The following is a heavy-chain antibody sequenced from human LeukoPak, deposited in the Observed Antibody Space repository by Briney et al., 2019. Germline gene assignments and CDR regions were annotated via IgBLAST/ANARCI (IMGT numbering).Heavy chain of an antibody. V-gene: IGHV3-23*01. D-gene: IGHD6-19*01. CDR2: ISGSGGST. CDR1: GFTFSSYA. J-gene: IGHJ4*02. CDR3: GKTYAGGWYGPSAYFDY. Sequence: PGGSLRLSCVASGFTFSSYAMSWVRQAPGKGLEWVSAISGSGGSTYYADSVKGRFTISRDNSKNTLYLQMNSLRAEDTAVYYCGKTYAGGWYGPSAYFDYWGQGTLVTVSS.